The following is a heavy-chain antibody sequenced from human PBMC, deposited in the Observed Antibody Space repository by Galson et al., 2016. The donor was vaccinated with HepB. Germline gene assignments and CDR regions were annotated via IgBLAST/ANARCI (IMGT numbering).Heavy chain of an antibody. CDR1: GDSVSSNSAA. CDR3: ARDLREALAGAGYYYYGLDV. J-gene: IGHJ6*02. CDR2: AYYRSKWYN. Sequence: CAISGDSVSSNSAAWNWIRQSPSRGLEWLGRAYYRSKWYNEYAVSVKSRITINPDTSKNQFSLQLNSVTPEDTAVYYCARDLREALAGAGYYYYGLDVWGQGTTVTVSS. V-gene: IGHV6-1*01. D-gene: IGHD6-19*01.